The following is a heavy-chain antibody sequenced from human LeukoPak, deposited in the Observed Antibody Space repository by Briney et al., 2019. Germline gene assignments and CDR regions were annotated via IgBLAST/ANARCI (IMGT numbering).Heavy chain of an antibody. J-gene: IGHJ4*02. CDR3: VGPDSQFDC. V-gene: IGHV3-21*01. D-gene: IGHD4-11*01. Sequence: GGSLRLSCAASGFTFSDQSMNWVRQAPGKGLEWVSSISSNNLHIFYADSVKGRFTISRDNAKNSLYLQMNNLRAEDTAVYYCVGPDSQFDCWGQGTLVTVSS. CDR1: GFTFSDQS. CDR2: ISSNNLHI.